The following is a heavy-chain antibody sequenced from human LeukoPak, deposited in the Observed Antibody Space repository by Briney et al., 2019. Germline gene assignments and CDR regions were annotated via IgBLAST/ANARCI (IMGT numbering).Heavy chain of an antibody. CDR1: GGSISSYY. D-gene: IGHD3-22*01. Sequence: SETLSLTCTVSGGSISSYYWSWIRQPAGKGLEWIGRIYSSGSTNYNPSLKSRVTMSVDTSKNQFSLKLSSVTAADTAVYYCARHTDDSSGYYTPDFDYWGQGTLVTVSS. CDR2: IYSSGST. CDR3: ARHTDDSSGYYTPDFDY. J-gene: IGHJ4*02. V-gene: IGHV4-4*07.